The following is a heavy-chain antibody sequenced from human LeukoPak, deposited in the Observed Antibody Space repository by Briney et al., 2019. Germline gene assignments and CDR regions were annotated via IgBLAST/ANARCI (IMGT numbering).Heavy chain of an antibody. CDR3: AKVGEIVAIIEDYFDY. D-gene: IGHD5-12*01. J-gene: IGHJ4*02. CDR2: ISGSGGST. Sequence: GGSLRLSCAASGFTFSSYAMSWVRQAPGKGLEWVSAISGSGGSTYYADSVKGRFTISRDNSKNTLYLQMNSLRAEDTAVYYCAKVGEIVAIIEDYFDYWGQGTLVTVSS. V-gene: IGHV3-23*01. CDR1: GFTFSSYA.